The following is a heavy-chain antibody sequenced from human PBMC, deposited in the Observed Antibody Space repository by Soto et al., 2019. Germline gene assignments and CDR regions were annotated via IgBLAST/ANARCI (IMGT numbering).Heavy chain of an antibody. J-gene: IGHJ4*02. CDR2: ISYDGSNK. V-gene: IGHV3-30*18. CDR1: GFTFSSYG. CDR3: AKGGSYRPNYFDY. D-gene: IGHD3-16*01. Sequence: PGGSLRLSCAASGFTFSSYGMHWVRQAPGKGLEWVAVISYDGSNKYYADSVKGRFTISRDNSKNTLYLQMNSLRAEDTAVYYCAKGGSYRPNYFDYWGQGTLVTVSS.